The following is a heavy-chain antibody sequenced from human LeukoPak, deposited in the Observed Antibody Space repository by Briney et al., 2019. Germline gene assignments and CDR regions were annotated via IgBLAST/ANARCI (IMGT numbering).Heavy chain of an antibody. CDR3: ARDLGYDFWSGYYFS. CDR1: GYTSTGYY. CDR2: INPNSGGT. Sequence: ASVKVSCKASGYTSTGYYMHWVRQAPGQGLEWMGWINPNSGGTNYAQKLQGRVTMTTDTSTSTAYMELRTLRADDTAVYYCARDLGYDFWSGYYFSWGQGTLVTVSS. V-gene: IGHV1-2*02. D-gene: IGHD3-3*01. J-gene: IGHJ4*02.